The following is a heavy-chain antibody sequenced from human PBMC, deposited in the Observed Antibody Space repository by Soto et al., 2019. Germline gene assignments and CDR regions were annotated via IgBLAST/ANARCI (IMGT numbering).Heavy chain of an antibody. D-gene: IGHD3-9*01. J-gene: IGHJ5*02. Sequence: ASVKVSCKASGYTFTSYGISWVRQAPGQGLEWMGWISAYNGNTNYAQKLQGRVTMTTDTSTSTAYMELRSLRSDDTAVYYCARGRLRGRYFDWLSWFDPWGQGTLVTSPQ. V-gene: IGHV1-18*01. CDR2: ISAYNGNT. CDR1: GYTFTSYG. CDR3: ARGRLRGRYFDWLSWFDP.